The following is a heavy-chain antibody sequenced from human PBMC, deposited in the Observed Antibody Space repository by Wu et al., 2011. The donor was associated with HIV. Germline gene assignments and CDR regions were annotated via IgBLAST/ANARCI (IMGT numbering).Heavy chain of an antibody. V-gene: IGHV1-69*05. Sequence: QVQLVQSGAEVKKPGSSVKVSCKASGGTFSSYAISWVRQAPGQGLEWMGGIIPIFGAANYAQKFQGRVTITTHESTTTAYMQLSSLRSDDTAVYYCARVYGYYYDSSGYYKYNWFDPWGQGTLVTVSS. CDR1: GGTFSSYA. CDR3: ARVYGYYYDSSGYYKYNWFDP. J-gene: IGHJ5*02. D-gene: IGHD3-22*01. CDR2: IIPIFGAA.